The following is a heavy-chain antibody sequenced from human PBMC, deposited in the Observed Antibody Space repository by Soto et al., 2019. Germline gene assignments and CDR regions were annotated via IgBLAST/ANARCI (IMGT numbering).Heavy chain of an antibody. D-gene: IGHD3-10*01. CDR3: ARVGGSWTYEYCFDY. V-gene: IGHV1-3*01. J-gene: IGHJ4*02. Sequence: QVQLVQSGAEVKKPGASVKVSCKASGFTFTNYAIHWVRQAPGQRLEWMGWINAGNGNTKYSQKFQGRVIIARDTSASTDPSARIVYMELSSLRSEDTAVYYCARVGGSWTYEYCFDYWCQGTLVAVS. CDR1: GFTFTNYA. CDR2: INAGNGNT.